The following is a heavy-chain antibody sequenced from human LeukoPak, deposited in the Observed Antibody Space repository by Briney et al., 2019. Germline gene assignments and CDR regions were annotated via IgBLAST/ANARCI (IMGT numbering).Heavy chain of an antibody. J-gene: IGHJ4*02. Sequence: LETLSLTCTVSGASISSWYWSWIRQPPGKGLEWIGNIHGSGYTNYNPSLKSRLSMSLDTSRNQFSLNLTSVTAADTATYYCARETMLAGFASGLGFNYWGQGILVIVSS. CDR1: GASISSWY. D-gene: IGHD6-19*01. CDR3: ARETMLAGFASGLGFNY. CDR2: IHGSGYT. V-gene: IGHV4-59*01.